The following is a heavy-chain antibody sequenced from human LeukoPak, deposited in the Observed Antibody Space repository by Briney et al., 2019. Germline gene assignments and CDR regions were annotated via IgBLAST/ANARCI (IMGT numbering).Heavy chain of an antibody. Sequence: GAFLRLSCVASVYTFSSYPMSWVREAPWKGLEWVSTISSSGGSIYYADSVKGRFTISRDNSKNTLYLQMNSLRAEDTALYYCAKSFGYCYGNSWGQGTLVTVSS. CDR2: ISSSGGSI. CDR1: VYTFSSYP. V-gene: IGHV3-23*01. CDR3: AKSFGYCYGNS. J-gene: IGHJ4*02. D-gene: IGHD5-18*01.